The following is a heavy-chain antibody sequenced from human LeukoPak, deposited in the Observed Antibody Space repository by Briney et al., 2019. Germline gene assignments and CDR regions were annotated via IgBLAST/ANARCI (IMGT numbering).Heavy chain of an antibody. Sequence: PGGSLRLSCAASGFTFSSYGMSWVRQAPGKGLEWVSAIGGRDGSTYYADSVKGRFTISRDNSKNTLYVQMNSLRAEDTAVYYCAKERSEDYYDSSGYYVFDYWGQGTLVTVSS. D-gene: IGHD3-22*01. CDR2: IGGRDGST. CDR1: GFTFSSYG. V-gene: IGHV3-23*01. J-gene: IGHJ4*02. CDR3: AKERSEDYYDSSGYYVFDY.